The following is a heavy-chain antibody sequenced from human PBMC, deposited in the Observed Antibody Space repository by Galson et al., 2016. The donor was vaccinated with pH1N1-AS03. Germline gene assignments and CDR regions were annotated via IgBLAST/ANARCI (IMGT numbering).Heavy chain of an antibody. Sequence: SVKVSCKASGYTFTGYYIQWVRQAPGQGLEWMGWINPNSGGTNYAQKFHGRVTMTRDTSISTAYMELNRLRSDDTAVYYCARGPQEEITDSLWLRVPLRDFGWVDPWGQG. CDR2: INPNSGGT. CDR3: ARGPQEEITDSLWLRVPLRDFGWVDP. CDR1: GYTFTGYY. D-gene: IGHD1-14*01. V-gene: IGHV1-2*02. J-gene: IGHJ5*02.